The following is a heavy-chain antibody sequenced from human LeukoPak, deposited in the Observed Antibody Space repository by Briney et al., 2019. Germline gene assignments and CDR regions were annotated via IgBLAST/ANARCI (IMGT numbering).Heavy chain of an antibody. J-gene: IGHJ4*02. CDR2: ISDSGSNT. D-gene: IGHD6-19*01. CDR1: GFTFRDYF. V-gene: IGHV3-11*05. CDR3: VRGDGLFDY. Sequence: GGSLRLSCAASGFTFRDYFLSWIRQAPGKGLEWVSSISDSGSNTNYADSVKGRFTTSRDNAKNSLFLEMNSLRVEDTAVYYCVRGDGLFDYWGQGTPVTVSS.